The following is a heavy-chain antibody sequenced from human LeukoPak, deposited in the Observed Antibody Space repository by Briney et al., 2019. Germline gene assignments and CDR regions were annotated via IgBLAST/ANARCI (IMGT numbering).Heavy chain of an antibody. CDR3: ARDSHDICSGGSCYSHYYYYMDV. Sequence: SETLSLTCTVSGGSISSYYWSWIRQPPGKGLEWIGYIYYSGSTNYNPSLKSRVTISVDTSKDQFSLKLSSVTAADTAVYYCARDSHDICSGGSCYSHYYYYMDVWGKGTTVTVSS. CDR2: IYYSGST. V-gene: IGHV4-59*01. J-gene: IGHJ6*03. CDR1: GGSISSYY. D-gene: IGHD2-15*01.